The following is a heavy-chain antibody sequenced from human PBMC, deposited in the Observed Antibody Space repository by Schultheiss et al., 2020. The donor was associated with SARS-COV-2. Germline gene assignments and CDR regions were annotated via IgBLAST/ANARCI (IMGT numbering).Heavy chain of an antibody. CDR3: AESTGAYYYYYMDV. V-gene: IGHV3-53*04. CDR2: IYSGGST. J-gene: IGHJ6*03. D-gene: IGHD5/OR15-5a*01. Sequence: GGSLRLSCAASGFTFSSYWMHWVRQAPGKGLEWVSVIYSGGSTYYADSVKGRFTISRHNSKNTLYLQMNSLRAEDTAVYYCAESTGAYYYYYMDVWGKGTTVTVSS. CDR1: GFTFSSYW.